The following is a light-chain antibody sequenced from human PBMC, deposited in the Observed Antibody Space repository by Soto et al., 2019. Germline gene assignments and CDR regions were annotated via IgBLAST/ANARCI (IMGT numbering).Light chain of an antibody. CDR1: QSVTTT. J-gene: IGKJ2*01. CDR2: GAS. CDR3: QQYNDWPLYT. V-gene: IGKV3-15*01. Sequence: EIVMTQSPATLSVSPGDRATLSCRASQSVTTTLAWYQQKPGQAPRLLIYGASTRVTGVPVRFSGSGSWTEFTLTISSLQPEDFAVYYCQQYNDWPLYTFGQGTKLEI.